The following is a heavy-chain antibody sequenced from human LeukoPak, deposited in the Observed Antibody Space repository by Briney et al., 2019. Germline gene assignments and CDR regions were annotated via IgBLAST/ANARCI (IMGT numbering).Heavy chain of an antibody. Sequence: IPSETLSLTCAVYGGSFSGYYWSWIRQPPGKGLEWIGEINHSGSTNYNPSLKSRVTISVDTSKNQFSLKLSSVTAADTAVYYCARGSTPTFGGVIVIRRAFDYWGQGTLVTVSS. V-gene: IGHV4-34*01. CDR3: ARGSTPTFGGVIVIRRAFDY. CDR2: INHSGST. CDR1: GGSFSGYY. J-gene: IGHJ4*02. D-gene: IGHD3-16*02.